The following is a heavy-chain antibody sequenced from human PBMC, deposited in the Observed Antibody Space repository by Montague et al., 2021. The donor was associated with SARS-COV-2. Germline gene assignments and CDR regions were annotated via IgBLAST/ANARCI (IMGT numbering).Heavy chain of an antibody. CDR1: GFDFFHFD. Sequence: SLRLSCAASGFDFFHFDMALVRQAPGRGLEWISDISSSGATILYXXSLKGRFTISRDNIQKSLYLQMNSLRAEDTAVYYCATNKYCTLHDCLHGRHYFDHWGQGTLVTVSS. D-gene: IGHD2-8*01. V-gene: IGHV3-48*03. CDR2: ISSSGATI. J-gene: IGHJ4*02. CDR3: ATNKYCTLHDCLHGRHYFDH.